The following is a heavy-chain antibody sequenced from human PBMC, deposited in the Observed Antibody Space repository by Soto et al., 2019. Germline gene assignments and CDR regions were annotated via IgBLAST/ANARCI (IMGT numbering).Heavy chain of an antibody. Sequence: GGSLRLSCAASGFTFSIYAMNWVRQAPGKGLEWVSAISSSGGTTYYADSMKGRFTISRDNSKNTLYLQMNSLRAEDTAVYYCAKDQAHYYDSSGYYYGPSDFDYWGQGTLVTVSS. V-gene: IGHV3-23*01. CDR2: ISSSGGTT. CDR1: GFTFSIYA. J-gene: IGHJ4*02. CDR3: AKDQAHYYDSSGYYYGPSDFDY. D-gene: IGHD3-22*01.